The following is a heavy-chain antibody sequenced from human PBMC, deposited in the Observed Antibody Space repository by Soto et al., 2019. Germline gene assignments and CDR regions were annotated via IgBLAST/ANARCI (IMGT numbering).Heavy chain of an antibody. Sequence: GESLKISCQTSGYSFTIYWIAWVRQMPGKGLECMGIIYPRDSDTRYTPSFQGQVTISVDKSASTAYLQWNSLKASDTAMYYCARLHWAGTPKADLDVWGQGTTVTVSS. CDR2: IYPRDSDT. J-gene: IGHJ6*02. D-gene: IGHD1-7*01. V-gene: IGHV5-51*01. CDR1: GYSFTIYW. CDR3: ARLHWAGTPKADLDV.